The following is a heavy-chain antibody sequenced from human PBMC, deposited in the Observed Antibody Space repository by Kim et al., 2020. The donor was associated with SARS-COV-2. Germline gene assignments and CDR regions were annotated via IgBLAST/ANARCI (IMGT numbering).Heavy chain of an antibody. CDR3: ARANYMSIFGVVRKYYFYGMAV. CDR2: IIPTFGTA. CDR1: GGTFSGFA. J-gene: IGHJ6*02. D-gene: IGHD3-3*01. V-gene: IGHV1-69*13. Sequence: SVKVSCKASGGTFSGFAVTWVRQAPGQGLEWMGGIIPTFGTADYAQKFQGRVTITADESTRVAYMELSGLRSEDTAVYYCARANYMSIFGVVRKYYFYGMAVWSQGTTVTVSS.